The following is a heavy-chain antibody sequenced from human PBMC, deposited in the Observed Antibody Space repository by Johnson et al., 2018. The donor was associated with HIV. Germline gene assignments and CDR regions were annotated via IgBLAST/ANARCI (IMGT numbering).Heavy chain of an antibody. Sequence: VQLVESGGGLVQPGESLRLSCVVSGFTFKNYWMTWVRQAPGKGLEWVAYIRQDGGEKYYADSVKGRFTISRDNAKNSLYLQMNSLRAEDTAVYYCASGGWLEGAFDIWGQGTMVTVSS. D-gene: IGHD6-19*01. V-gene: IGHV3-7*01. CDR2: IRQDGGEK. CDR3: ASGGWLEGAFDI. J-gene: IGHJ3*02. CDR1: GFTFKNYW.